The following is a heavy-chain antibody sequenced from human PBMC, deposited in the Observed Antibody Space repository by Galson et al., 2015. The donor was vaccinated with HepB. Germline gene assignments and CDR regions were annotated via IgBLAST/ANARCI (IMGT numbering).Heavy chain of an antibody. CDR1: GGTFSRYA. CDR2: IIPIFGTA. V-gene: IGHV1-69*13. J-gene: IGHJ4*02. CDR3: ASGRLCGGDCYSADY. D-gene: IGHD2-21*02. Sequence: SVKVSCKASGGTFSRYAISWVRQAPGQGLEWMGGIIPIFGTANYAQKFQGRVTITADESTSTAYMELSSLRSEDTAVYYCASGRLCGGDCYSADYWGQGTLVTVSS.